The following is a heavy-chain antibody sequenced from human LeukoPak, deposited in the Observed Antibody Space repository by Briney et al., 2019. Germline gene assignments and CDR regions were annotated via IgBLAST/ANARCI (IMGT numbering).Heavy chain of an antibody. V-gene: IGHV4-39*07. D-gene: IGHD3-10*01. CDR3: AARDRTYYYYGFDL. CDR1: GGSISSNSYY. J-gene: IGHJ3*01. Sequence: SETLSLTCTVSGGSISSNSYYWGWIRQPPGKGLEWIGESFHSGSTNCNPSLQSRVTISVDKSKNKFSLKLSPETAADTAVYYCAARDRTYYYYGFDLWGQGTMVTVSS. CDR2: SFHSGST.